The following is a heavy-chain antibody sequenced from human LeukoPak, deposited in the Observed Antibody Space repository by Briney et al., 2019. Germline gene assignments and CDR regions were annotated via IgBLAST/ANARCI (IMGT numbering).Heavy chain of an antibody. D-gene: IGHD3-10*01. V-gene: IGHV4-34*01. CDR3: ARDTGIVWYYYGSGSHTPYYFDY. CDR2: INHSGST. J-gene: IGHJ4*02. Sequence: PSETLSLTCAVYGGSFSGYYWSWIRQPPGKGLEWIGEINHSGSTNYNPSLKSRVTISLDTSKNQFSLKLSSVTAADTAVYYCARDTGIVWYYYGSGSHTPYYFDYWGQGTLVTVSS. CDR1: GGSFSGYY.